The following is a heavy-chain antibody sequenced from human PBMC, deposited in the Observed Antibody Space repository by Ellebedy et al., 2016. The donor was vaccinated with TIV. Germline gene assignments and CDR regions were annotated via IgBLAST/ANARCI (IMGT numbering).Heavy chain of an antibody. CDR1: GFTFSSYW. D-gene: IGHD3-10*01. V-gene: IGHV3-7*03. Sequence: GGSLRLSCAASGFTFSSYWMSWVRQAPGKGLEWVANIKEDGSEKSYVDSVKGRFTISRDNAKNSLSLQMNNLGGEDTAVYYCGGALLWFGEVSPFDYWGQGTLVTVSS. CDR3: GGALLWFGEVSPFDY. CDR2: IKEDGSEK. J-gene: IGHJ4*02.